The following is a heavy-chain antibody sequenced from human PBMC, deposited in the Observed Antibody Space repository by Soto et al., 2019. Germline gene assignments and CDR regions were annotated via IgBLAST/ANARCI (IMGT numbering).Heavy chain of an antibody. D-gene: IGHD2-2*01. J-gene: IGHJ6*02. CDR3: ATARGQVVVVPAAPYYYYGMDV. V-gene: IGHV1-69*06. Sequence: QVPLVQSGAEVKKPGSSVKVSCKASGGTFSSYAISWVRQAPGQGLEWMGGIIPIFGTANYAQKFQGRVTITADKSTSTAYMELSSLRSEDTAVYYCATARGQVVVVPAAPYYYYGMDVWGQGTTVTVSS. CDR1: GGTFSSYA. CDR2: IIPIFGTA.